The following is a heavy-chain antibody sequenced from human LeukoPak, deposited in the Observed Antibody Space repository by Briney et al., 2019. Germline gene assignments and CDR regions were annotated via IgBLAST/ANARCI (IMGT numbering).Heavy chain of an antibody. CDR1: GYTFTSYG. V-gene: IGHV1-18*01. J-gene: IGHJ3*02. CDR2: ISSNNGNT. CDR3: AREWTTQDAFDI. D-gene: IGHD2-15*01. Sequence: GASVKVSCKASGYTFTSYGISWVRQGPGQGLEWMGWISSNNGNTNYAQKLQGRVTMTTDTSTTTAYMELRSLRSDDTAVYYCAREWTTQDAFDIWGQGTMVTVSS.